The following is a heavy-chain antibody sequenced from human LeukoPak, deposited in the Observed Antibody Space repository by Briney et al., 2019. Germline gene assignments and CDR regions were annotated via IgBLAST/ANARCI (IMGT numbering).Heavy chain of an antibody. V-gene: IGHV3-72*01. CDR2: DRNRAHSYTT. CDR1: GSSLSGHF. D-gene: IGHD6-19*01. Sequence: PGGSLRLSRAVSGSSLSGHFMGWVRQAPGKGREWIGRDRNRAHSYTTQYAASMEGRFSVSRDESQNSLYLRINSLNTEDTATYYCVGTGAGQNPVVGWGEATLVTV. CDR3: VGTGAGQNPVVG. J-gene: IGHJ4*02.